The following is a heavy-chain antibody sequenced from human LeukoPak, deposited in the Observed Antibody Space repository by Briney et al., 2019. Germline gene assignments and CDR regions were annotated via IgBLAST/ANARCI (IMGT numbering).Heavy chain of an antibody. V-gene: IGHV1-24*01. Sequence: ASVKVSRKVSGYTLTELSMHWVRQAPGKGLEWMGGFDPEDGETIYAQKFQGRVTMTEDTSTDTAYMELSSLRSEDTAVYYCALTKYSGSYGYFDYWGQGTLVTVSS. CDR3: ALTKYSGSYGYFDY. J-gene: IGHJ4*02. CDR2: FDPEDGET. D-gene: IGHD1-26*01. CDR1: GYTLTELS.